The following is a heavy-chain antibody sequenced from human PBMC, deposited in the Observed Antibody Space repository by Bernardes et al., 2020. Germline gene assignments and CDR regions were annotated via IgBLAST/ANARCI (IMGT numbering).Heavy chain of an antibody. CDR2: IFYSGTT. J-gene: IGHJ4*02. Sequence: SETLSLTCTVSGASISTNNYSWGWLRQPPGKGLEWIGSIFYSGTTYYNASLKSRVTISVDTSKNQFSLKLSSVTAADTAVYFCARSTTWYYFDYWGQGALVTVSS. CDR3: ARSTTWYYFDY. V-gene: IGHV4-39*01. CDR1: GASISTNNYS. D-gene: IGHD6-13*01.